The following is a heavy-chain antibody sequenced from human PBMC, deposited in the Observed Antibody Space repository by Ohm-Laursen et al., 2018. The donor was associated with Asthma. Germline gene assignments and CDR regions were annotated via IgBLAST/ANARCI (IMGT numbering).Heavy chain of an antibody. V-gene: IGHV3-30-3*01. CDR2: ISYDGSNK. J-gene: IGHJ4*02. CDR1: GFTFSSYA. CDR3: ASSTGGWYEMGDY. D-gene: IGHD6-19*01. Sequence: SSLRLSCAASGFTFSSYAMHWVRQAPGKGLEWVAVISYDGSNKYYADSVKGRFTISRDNSKNTLYLQMNSLRAEDTAVYYCASSTGGWYEMGDYWGQGTLVTVSS.